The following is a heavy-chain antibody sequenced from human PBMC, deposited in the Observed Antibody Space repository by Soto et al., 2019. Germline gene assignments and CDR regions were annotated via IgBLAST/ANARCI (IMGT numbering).Heavy chain of an antibody. CDR2: ISGGGGNT. J-gene: IGHJ4*02. V-gene: IGHV3-23*01. Sequence: EVQLLESGGGLVQPGGSLRLSCAASGFTFSIYAMSWVRQAPGKGLEWVSTISGGGGNTYYADSVEGRLTISRDNSKNTLYRQMNSLRAEDTAVYYCAKVRLPGTPHYFDHWGQGTLVTVSS. CDR3: AKVRLPGTPHYFDH. D-gene: IGHD1-1*01. CDR1: GFTFSIYA.